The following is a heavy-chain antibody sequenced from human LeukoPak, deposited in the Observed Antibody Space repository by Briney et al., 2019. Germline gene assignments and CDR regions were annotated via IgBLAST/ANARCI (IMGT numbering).Heavy chain of an antibody. V-gene: IGHV3-21*01. J-gene: IGHJ4*02. D-gene: IGHD2-15*01. CDR3: ARLPADDSVFDH. CDR2: ISSSSSYI. Sequence: GGSLRLSCAASGFTFSSYSMNWVRQAPGKGLEWVSSISSSSSYIYYADSLKGRFTISRDNAKNLLYLQMSSLRAEDTAVYYCARLPADDSVFDHWGQGTLVTVSS. CDR1: GFTFSSYS.